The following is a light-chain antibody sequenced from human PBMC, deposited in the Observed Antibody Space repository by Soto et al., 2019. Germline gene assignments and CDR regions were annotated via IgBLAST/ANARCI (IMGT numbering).Light chain of an antibody. CDR3: SSYTSSSTYV. CDR2: DVS. Sequence: QSVLTQPSSVSGSPGQSIAISCTGNRSDVGGYDYVSWYQQHPGKAPKLMIYDVSNRPSGVSNRFSGSKSDNTASLTISGLQAEDEADYYCSSYTSSSTYVFGTGTKVTVL. V-gene: IGLV2-14*03. CDR1: RSDVGGYDY. J-gene: IGLJ1*01.